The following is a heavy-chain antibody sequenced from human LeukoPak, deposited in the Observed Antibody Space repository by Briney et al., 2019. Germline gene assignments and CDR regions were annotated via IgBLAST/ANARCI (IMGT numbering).Heavy chain of an antibody. Sequence: ASVKVSCKVSGYTLTELFMHLVRQAPGKGLEWMGGFDPEDGETIYAQKFQGRVTMTEDTSTGTAYMELSSLRSEDTAVYYCATALGFSSSWEGWFDPWGQGTLVTVSS. V-gene: IGHV1-24*01. CDR3: ATALGFSSSWEGWFDP. J-gene: IGHJ5*02. CDR2: FDPEDGET. CDR1: GYTLTELF. D-gene: IGHD6-13*01.